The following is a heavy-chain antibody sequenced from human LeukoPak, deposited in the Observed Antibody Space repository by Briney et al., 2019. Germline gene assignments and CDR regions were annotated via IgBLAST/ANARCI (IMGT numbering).Heavy chain of an antibody. CDR2: ISSSGTII. D-gene: IGHD3-10*01. J-gene: IGHJ5*02. CDR3: ARVNVLLWFGELLYWFDP. Sequence: PGGSLRLSCAASGFIFSDYYMNWIRQAPGKGLEWVSYISSSGTIIYYVDSVKGRFTISRDNAKNSLYLQMNSLRAEDTAVYYCARVNVLLWFGELLYWFDPWGQGTLVTVSS. CDR1: GFIFSDYY. V-gene: IGHV3-11*04.